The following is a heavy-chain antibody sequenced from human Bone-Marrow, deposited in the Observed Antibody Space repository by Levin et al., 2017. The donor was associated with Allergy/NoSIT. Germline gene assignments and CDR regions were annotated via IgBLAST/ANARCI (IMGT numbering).Heavy chain of an antibody. V-gene: IGHV3-23*01. CDR2: ITGSGGTP. J-gene: IGHJ6*02. Sequence: GESLKISCVASGFTFSSYAMSWVRQAPGKGLEWVSSITGSGGTPYYADSVRGRFTISRDNSKNTLYVQLNSLRAEDTAVYYCAKVVGGPSGYYYYNGMGVWGQGTTVTVS. CDR1: GFTFSSYA. D-gene: IGHD1-26*01. CDR3: AKVVGGPSGYYYYNGMGV.